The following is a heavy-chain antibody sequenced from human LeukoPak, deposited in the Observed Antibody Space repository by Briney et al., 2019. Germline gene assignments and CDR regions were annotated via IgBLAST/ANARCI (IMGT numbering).Heavy chain of an antibody. CDR2: ISHSGST. D-gene: IGHD3-16*01. V-gene: IGHV4-4*02. Sequence: TPSETLSLTCDVSGGSISSSNWWSWVRQPPGKGLEWIGEISHSGSTNYNPSLRSRVTVSLDKSKNQFSLKLSSVTAADTAVYYCARDRFGYYYYMDVWGKGTTVTVSS. J-gene: IGHJ6*03. CDR3: ARDRFGYYYYMDV. CDR1: GGSISSSNW.